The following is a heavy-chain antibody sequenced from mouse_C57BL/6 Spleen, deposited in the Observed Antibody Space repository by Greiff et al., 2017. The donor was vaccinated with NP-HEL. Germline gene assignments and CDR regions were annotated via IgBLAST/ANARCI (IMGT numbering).Heavy chain of an antibody. CDR1: GYTFTSYW. Sequence: QVQLQQPGAELVKPGASVKLSCKASGYTFTSYWMHWVKQRPGRGLEWIGRIDPNSGGTKYNEKFKSKATLTVDKPSSTAYMQISSLTSEDSAVYYCASYYYYGSSYEDFYAMDYWGQGTSVTVSS. D-gene: IGHD1-1*01. V-gene: IGHV1-72*01. J-gene: IGHJ4*01. CDR3: ASYYYYGSSYEDFYAMDY. CDR2: IDPNSGGT.